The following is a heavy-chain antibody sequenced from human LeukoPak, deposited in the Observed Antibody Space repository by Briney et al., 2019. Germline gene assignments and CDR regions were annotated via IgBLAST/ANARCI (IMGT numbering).Heavy chain of an antibody. D-gene: IGHD3/OR15-3a*01. Sequence: GGSLRLSCAASGFTFSNYAMHWVRQAPGKGLEWVAIISYDGSIKYYADFVKGCFTISRDNSKNTLYMQLNILRTEDTAMFFCAREGTGEGGYYYYYMDVWGKGTTVTVSS. J-gene: IGHJ6*03. V-gene: IGHV3-30*01. CDR3: AREGTGEGGYYYYYMDV. CDR2: ISYDGSIK. CDR1: GFTFSNYA.